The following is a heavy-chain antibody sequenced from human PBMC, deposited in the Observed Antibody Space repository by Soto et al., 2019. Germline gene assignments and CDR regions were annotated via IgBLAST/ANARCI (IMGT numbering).Heavy chain of an antibody. D-gene: IGHD1-26*01. CDR3: VRDTNLVATTDYSSYGLDV. J-gene: IGHJ6*02. CDR2: TSHDGSNN. V-gene: IGHV3-30-3*01. Sequence: QVQLVESGGGVVQPGRSLRLSCAASGFTLSGYSMHWVRQAPGKGLEWVAVTSHDGSNNYYADSVKGRFTISRDNSKNTLYVQMDGLRPEDTAVYFCVRDTNLVATTDYSSYGLDVWGQGTTVTVSS. CDR1: GFTLSGYS.